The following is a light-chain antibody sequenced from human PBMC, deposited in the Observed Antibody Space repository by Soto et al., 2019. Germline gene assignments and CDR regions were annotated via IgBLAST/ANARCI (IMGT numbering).Light chain of an antibody. V-gene: IGKV3-20*01. CDR2: GAS. J-gene: IGKJ1*01. Sequence: EIVMTQSPATLSVSPGERATLSCRASQSVSSNLAWYQQKPGQPPRLLIYGASSRATGIPDRFSGSGSGTDFTLTISGLEPEDFAVYYCQQYGSSPGTFGQGTKVDIK. CDR1: QSVSSN. CDR3: QQYGSSPGT.